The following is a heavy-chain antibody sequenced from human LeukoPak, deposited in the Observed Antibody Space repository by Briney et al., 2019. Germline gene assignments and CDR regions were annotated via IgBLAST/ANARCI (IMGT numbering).Heavy chain of an antibody. D-gene: IGHD6-6*01. J-gene: IGHJ4*02. CDR3: ARSIAARPYYLDY. V-gene: IGHV1-69*05. CDR1: GGTFSSYA. Sequence: SVKVSCKASGGTFSSYAISWVRQAPGQGLEWMGGIIPIFGTANYAQKFQGRVTITTDESTSTAYMELSSLRSEDTAVYYCARSIAARPYYLDYWGQGTLVTVSS. CDR2: IIPIFGTA.